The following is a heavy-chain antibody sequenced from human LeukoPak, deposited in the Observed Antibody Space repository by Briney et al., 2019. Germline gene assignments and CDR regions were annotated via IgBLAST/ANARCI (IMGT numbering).Heavy chain of an antibody. V-gene: IGHV1-18*01. J-gene: IGHJ6*02. CDR1: GYTFTSYG. Sequence: ASVKVSCKASGYTFTSYGISWVRQAPGQGLEWMGWISAYNGNTNYAQKLQGRVTMTRNTSISTAYMELSSLRSEDTAVYYCARDPVRITIFGVVIIQNGMDVWGQGTTVTVSS. CDR3: ARDPVRITIFGVVIIQNGMDV. CDR2: ISAYNGNT. D-gene: IGHD3-3*01.